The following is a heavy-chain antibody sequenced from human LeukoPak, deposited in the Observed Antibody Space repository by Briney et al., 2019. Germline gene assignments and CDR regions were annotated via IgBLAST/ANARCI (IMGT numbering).Heavy chain of an antibody. Sequence: GSLRLSCAASGFSFNAYWMAWVRQAPGTGLEWVANINPAGSETFHVDPVKGRFSISRDHAKNLVYLQMNSLRAEDTAVYYCATFGLVAALDLWGQGTLVTVSS. CDR2: INPAGSET. J-gene: IGHJ4*02. CDR1: GFSFNAYW. D-gene: IGHD5-12*01. CDR3: ATFGLVAALDL. V-gene: IGHV3-7*01.